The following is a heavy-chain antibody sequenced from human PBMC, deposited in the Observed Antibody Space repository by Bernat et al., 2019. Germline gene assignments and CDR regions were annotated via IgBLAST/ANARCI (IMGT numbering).Heavy chain of an antibody. CDR3: VCCTGSA. V-gene: IGHV3-15*01. J-gene: IGHJ5*02. CDR2: IKTKTHGGSS. Sequence: EVQLVESGGGLVKPGGSLRLSCAASGFTFSDDWMSWVRQAPGKGLEWVGRIKTKTHGGSSAYAAGVNGRFTISRDDSKNTLYLEMSSLKAEDTGIYFCVCCTGSAWGQGTLVTVSS. CDR1: GFTFSDDW. D-gene: IGHD2-8*02.